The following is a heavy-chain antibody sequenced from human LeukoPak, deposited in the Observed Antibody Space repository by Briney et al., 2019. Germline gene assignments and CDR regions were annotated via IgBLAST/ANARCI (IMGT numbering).Heavy chain of an antibody. CDR3: ARELWFGESQVDY. CDR2: IWYDGSNK. Sequence: GGSLRLSCAASGFTFSSYGMHWARQAPGKGLEWVAVIWYDGSNKYYADPVKGRFTISRDNSKNTLYLQMNSLRAEDTAVYYCARELWFGESQVDYWGQGTLVTVSS. J-gene: IGHJ4*02. D-gene: IGHD3-10*01. V-gene: IGHV3-33*01. CDR1: GFTFSSYG.